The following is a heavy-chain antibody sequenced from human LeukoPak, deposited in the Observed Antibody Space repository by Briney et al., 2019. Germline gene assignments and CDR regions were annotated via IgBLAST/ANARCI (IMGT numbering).Heavy chain of an antibody. CDR2: IYYSGST. CDR3: ARLLRYYGSGSLRYDY. D-gene: IGHD3-10*01. CDR1: GGSISSSSYY. Sequence: PSETLSLTCTVSGGSISSSSYYWGWIRQPPGKGLEWIGSIYYSGSTNYNPSLKSRVTISVDTSKNQFSLKLSSVTAADTAVYYCARLLRYYGSGSLRYDYWGQGTLVTVSS. J-gene: IGHJ4*02. V-gene: IGHV4-39*07.